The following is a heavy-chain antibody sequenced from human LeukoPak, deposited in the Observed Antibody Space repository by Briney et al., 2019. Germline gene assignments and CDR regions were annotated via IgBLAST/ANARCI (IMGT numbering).Heavy chain of an antibody. D-gene: IGHD4-17*01. V-gene: IGHV4-39*07. CDR2: ISYSGSS. CDR3: VRDDYGDYTRRFDP. J-gene: IGHJ5*02. Sequence: SETLSLNCTGSGGSISSSRYYWGWIRQRPGKGLEWIASISYSGSSYYNPSLKSRDTISVNNSKNQVSLQLRSVTDADTAVYYCVRDDYGDYTRRFDPWGQGTLVTVSS. CDR1: GGSISSSRYY.